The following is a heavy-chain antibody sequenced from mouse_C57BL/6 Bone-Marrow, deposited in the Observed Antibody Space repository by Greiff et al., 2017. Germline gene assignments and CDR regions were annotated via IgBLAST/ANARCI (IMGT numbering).Heavy chain of an antibody. V-gene: IGHV1-85*01. J-gene: IGHJ1*03. CDR2: IYPRDGST. CDR1: GYTFTSYD. CDR3: ARDYDSSYWYFDV. Sequence: VKLQQSGPELVKPGASVKLSCKASGYTFTSYDINWVKQRPGQGLEWIGWIYPRDGSTKYNEKFKGKATLTVDTSSSTAYMELHSLTSEDSAVYFCARDYDSSYWYFDVWGTGTTVTVSS. D-gene: IGHD1-1*01.